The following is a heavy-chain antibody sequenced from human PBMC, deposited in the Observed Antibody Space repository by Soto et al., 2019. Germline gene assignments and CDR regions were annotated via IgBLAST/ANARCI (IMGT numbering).Heavy chain of an antibody. Sequence: GGSLRLSCAASGFPFSDSYMAWIRQAPGKGLEEIATISSTGSTPYCADSVKGRFTISRDNAQNSLYLEMNNLRAEDTAVYYCARGQQLVANWLYPWGQGILVTVSS. D-gene: IGHD6-6*01. CDR3: ARGQQLVANWLYP. V-gene: IGHV3-11*01. CDR1: GFPFSDSY. CDR2: ISSTGSTP. J-gene: IGHJ5*02.